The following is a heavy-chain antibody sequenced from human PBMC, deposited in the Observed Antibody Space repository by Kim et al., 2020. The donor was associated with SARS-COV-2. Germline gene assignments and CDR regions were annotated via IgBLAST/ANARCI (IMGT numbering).Heavy chain of an antibody. V-gene: IGHV3-9*01. CDR1: GFTFNDYG. CDR3: AKDRFYGSVSPLFYS. CDR2: ISWHSGSI. D-gene: IGHD3-10*01. Sequence: GGSLRLSCAATGFTFNDYGMHWVRQAPGKGLEWVSGISWHSGSICYADSVKGRFTISRDNAKNSLYLQMNSLRPEDTALYYCAKDRFYGSVSPLFYSWGQRTLVTVSS. J-gene: IGHJ4*02.